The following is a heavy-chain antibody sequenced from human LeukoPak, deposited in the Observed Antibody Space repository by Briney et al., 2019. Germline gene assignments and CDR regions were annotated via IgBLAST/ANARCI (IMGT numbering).Heavy chain of an antibody. D-gene: IGHD3-3*01. CDR2: ISSSGSTI. V-gene: IGHV3-48*01. CDR1: GFTFSSYS. J-gene: IGHJ4*02. CDR3: ARGYDFFPGYYFDY. Sequence: GGSLRLSCAVSGFTFSSYSMNWVRQAPGKGLEWISYISSSGSTIYYADSLKGRFTVSRDNAKSSLYLQMNSLRAEDTAVYYCARGYDFFPGYYFDYWGQGTLVTVSS.